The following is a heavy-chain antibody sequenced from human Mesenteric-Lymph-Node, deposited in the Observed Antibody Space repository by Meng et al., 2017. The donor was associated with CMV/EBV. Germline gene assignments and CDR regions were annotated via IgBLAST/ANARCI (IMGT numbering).Heavy chain of an antibody. CDR3: ARSDCSSTSCLPMQYYYGMDV. CDR2: IIPILGIA. D-gene: IGHD2-2*01. V-gene: IGHV1-69*10. Sequence: SVKVSCKASGGTFSSYAISWVRQTPGQGLEWMGGIIPILGIANYAQKFQGRVTITADKSTSTAYMELSSLRSEDTAVYYCARSDCSSTSCLPMQYYYGMDVWGQGTTVTVSS. J-gene: IGHJ6*02. CDR1: GGTFSSYA.